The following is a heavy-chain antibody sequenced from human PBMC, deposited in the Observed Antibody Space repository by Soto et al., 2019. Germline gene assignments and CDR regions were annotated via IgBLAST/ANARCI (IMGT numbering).Heavy chain of an antibody. CDR1: GFAFNSHW. CDR3: GSPDRASFRYTVAY. Sequence: EVQLVESGGGLVQPGGSLRLSCAASGFAFNSHWMHWVRQAPGKGLVWVSRINSDGTRTDYAESVKGRFTISRDNAKNTLYLQMNSLRVEDTGGYYCGSPDRASFRYTVAYCGQGTLVTVSS. CDR2: INSDGTRT. V-gene: IGHV3-74*01. J-gene: IGHJ4*02. D-gene: IGHD3-16*02.